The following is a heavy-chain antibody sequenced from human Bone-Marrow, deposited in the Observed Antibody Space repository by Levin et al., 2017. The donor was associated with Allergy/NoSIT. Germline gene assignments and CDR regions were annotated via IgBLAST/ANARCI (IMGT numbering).Heavy chain of an antibody. CDR3: ARVVTGVGDSSGVRSYGMDV. Sequence: KISCKASGGTFSSYAISWVRQAPGQGLEWMGGIIPIFGTANYAQKFQGRVTITADKSTSTAYMELSSLRSEDTAVYYCARVVTGVGDSSGVRSYGMDVWGQGTTVTVSS. V-gene: IGHV1-69*06. CDR2: IIPIFGTA. D-gene: IGHD6-19*01. J-gene: IGHJ6*02. CDR1: GGTFSSYA.